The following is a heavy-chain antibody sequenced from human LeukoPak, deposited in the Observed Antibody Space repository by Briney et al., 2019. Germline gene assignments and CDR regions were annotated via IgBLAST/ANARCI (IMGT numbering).Heavy chain of an antibody. CDR3: ARDSDSAIPYCYFDL. Sequence: GGSLRLSCAASGFSFSTSEMNWVCQAPGKGLEWVASISSTGSTTYYADPVQGRFTISRDNAKTSLYLQMSSLRVEDTATYFCARDSDSAIPYCYFDLWGRGTLVTVSS. D-gene: IGHD2-2*02. V-gene: IGHV3-48*03. CDR1: GFSFSTSE. CDR2: ISSTGSTT. J-gene: IGHJ2*01.